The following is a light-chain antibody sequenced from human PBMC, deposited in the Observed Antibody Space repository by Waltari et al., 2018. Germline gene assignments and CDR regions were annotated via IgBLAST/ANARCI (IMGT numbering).Light chain of an antibody. CDR1: QSISNY. CDR3: QQYDSYST. Sequence: DIQMTQSPSTLSASVGDRVTITCRASQSISNYLAWYQQKPGKAPKLLIYLASGLQSGVPLRFSGSGSGTEFTLTISSLQPDDFATYYCQQYDSYSTFCQGTKVEIK. J-gene: IGKJ1*01. CDR2: LAS. V-gene: IGKV1-5*03.